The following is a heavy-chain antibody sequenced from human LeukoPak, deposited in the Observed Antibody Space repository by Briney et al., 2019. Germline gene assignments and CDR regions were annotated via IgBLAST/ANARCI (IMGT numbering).Heavy chain of an antibody. CDR3: ARRGYGSGSYYFDF. CDR1: GYTFTSYG. D-gene: IGHD3-10*01. Sequence: ASVKVSCKASGYTFTSYGISWVRQAPGQGLEWMGWITTYNGNTNYAQKLQGRVTMTTDTSTSTAYMELRSLRSDDTAVYYCARRGYGSGSYYFDFWGQGTLVTVSS. V-gene: IGHV1-18*01. J-gene: IGHJ4*02. CDR2: ITTYNGNT.